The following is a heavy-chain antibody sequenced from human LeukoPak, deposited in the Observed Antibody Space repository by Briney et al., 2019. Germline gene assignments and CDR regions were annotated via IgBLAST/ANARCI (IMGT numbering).Heavy chain of an antibody. CDR3: ARDGWDLPYSDY. J-gene: IGHJ4*02. D-gene: IGHD1-26*01. CDR1: GFIFSRFS. Sequence: PGGSLRLSCAASGFIFSRFSMNWVRQAPGKGLEWISYISSTPSIIYYADSVKGRFTVSRDTAKNSLYLQMDSLRAEDTAVYFCARDGWDLPYSDYWGQGTPVTVSS. CDR2: ISSTPSII. V-gene: IGHV3-48*01.